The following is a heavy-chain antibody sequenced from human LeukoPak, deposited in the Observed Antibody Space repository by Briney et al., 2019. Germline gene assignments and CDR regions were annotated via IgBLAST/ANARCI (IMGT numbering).Heavy chain of an antibody. D-gene: IGHD5-24*01. CDR3: ARGARAGYNLEPFDN. J-gene: IGHJ4*02. CDR2: IYNSGST. CDR1: GSSISSYY. V-gene: IGHV4-59*08. Sequence: SETLSLTCTVSGSSISSYYWSWIRQPPGKGLEWIGYIYNSGSTKYNPSLKSRVTISVDTSKNQISLKLSSVTAADTAVYYCARGARAGYNLEPFDNWGQGTLVTVSS.